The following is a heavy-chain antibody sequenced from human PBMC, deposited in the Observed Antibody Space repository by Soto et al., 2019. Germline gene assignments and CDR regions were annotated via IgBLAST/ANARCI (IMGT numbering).Heavy chain of an antibody. D-gene: IGHD6-13*01. CDR3: AAAGLYAPPRVVRFDH. CDR1: GGSISSGGYY. J-gene: IGHJ5*02. V-gene: IGHV4-31*03. Sequence: QVQLQESGPGLVKPSQTLSLTCPVSGGSISSGGYYWSWIRQHPGKGLEWIGYIYYSGSTYYNPSLKSRVTRAVGTSKNQCCLTLSSVTAADTAGHHCAAAGLYAPPRVVRFDHWGQGTLVTVSS. CDR2: IYYSGST.